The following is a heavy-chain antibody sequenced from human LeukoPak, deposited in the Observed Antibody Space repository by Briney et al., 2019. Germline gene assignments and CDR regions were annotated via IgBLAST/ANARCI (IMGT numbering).Heavy chain of an antibody. CDR1: GFTFSSYE. Sequence: GGSLRLSCAASGFTFSSYEMIWVRQAPGKGLEWVSYISSSGSTIYYADSVKGRFTISRDNSKNTLYLQMNSLRAEDTAVYYCARDPPRTSDSSGYYYHYYYMDVWGKGTTVTVSS. D-gene: IGHD3-22*01. CDR3: ARDPPRTSDSSGYYYHYYYMDV. J-gene: IGHJ6*03. V-gene: IGHV3-48*03. CDR2: ISSSGSTI.